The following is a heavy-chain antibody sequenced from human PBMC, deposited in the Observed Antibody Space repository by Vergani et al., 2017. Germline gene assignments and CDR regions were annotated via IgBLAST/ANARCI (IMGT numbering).Heavy chain of an antibody. D-gene: IGHD2-15*01. CDR1: GFTFSSYA. CDR3: ARDRVVAATRRNNWFDP. CDR2: ISYDGSNK. J-gene: IGHJ5*02. V-gene: IGHV3-30-3*01. Sequence: QVQLVESGGGVVQPGRSLRLSCAASGFTFSSYAMHWVRQAPGKGLEWVAVISYDGSNKYYADSVKGRFTSSRDNAKNSLYLQMNSLRAEDTAVYYCARDRVVAATRRNNWFDPWGQGTLVTVSS.